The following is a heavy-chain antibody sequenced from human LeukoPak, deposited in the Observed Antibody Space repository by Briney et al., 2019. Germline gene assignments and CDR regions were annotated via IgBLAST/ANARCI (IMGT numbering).Heavy chain of an antibody. CDR3: ARYYYDSSGPLWKFDY. Sequence: SETLSLTCTVSGGSISSSSYYWGWIRQPPGKGLEWIGEINHSGSTNYNPSLKSRVTISVDTSKNQFSLKLSSVTAADTAVYYCARYYYDSSGPLWKFDYWGQGTLVTVSS. J-gene: IGHJ4*02. CDR1: GGSISSSSYY. V-gene: IGHV4-39*07. CDR2: INHSGST. D-gene: IGHD3-22*01.